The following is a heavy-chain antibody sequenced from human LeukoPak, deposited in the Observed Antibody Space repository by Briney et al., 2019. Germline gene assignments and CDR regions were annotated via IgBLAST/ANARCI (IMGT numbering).Heavy chain of an antibody. J-gene: IGHJ5*02. CDR2: IYHSGST. CDR3: ARVRSEYGSGSHYNGENWFDP. CDR1: GGSISSGGYS. V-gene: IGHV4-30-2*01. Sequence: SETLSRTCAVSGGSISSGGYSWRWIRQPPGKGLEWIGYIYHSGSTYYNPCLKSRVTISVDRSKNQFSLKLSSVTAADTAVYYCARVRSEYGSGSHYNGENWFDPWGQGTLVTVSS. D-gene: IGHD3-10*01.